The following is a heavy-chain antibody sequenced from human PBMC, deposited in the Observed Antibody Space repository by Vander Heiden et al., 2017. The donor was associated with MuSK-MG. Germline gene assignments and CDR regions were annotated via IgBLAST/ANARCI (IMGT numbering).Heavy chain of an antibody. V-gene: IGHV3-53*04. CDR2: IYSGGST. Sequence: EVQLVESGGGLVQPGGSLRLSCAASGFTVSSNYMSWVRQAPGKGLEWVSVIYSGGSTYYADSVKGRFTISRDNSKNTLYLQINSLRAEDTAVYYCARHGYGYWYYFDYWGQGTLVTVSS. D-gene: IGHD5-18*01. CDR1: GFTVSSNY. CDR3: ARHGYGYWYYFDY. J-gene: IGHJ4*02.